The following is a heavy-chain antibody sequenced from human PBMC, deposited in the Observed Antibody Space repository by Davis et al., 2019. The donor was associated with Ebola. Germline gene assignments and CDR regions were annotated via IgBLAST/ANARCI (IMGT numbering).Heavy chain of an antibody. CDR1: GFGFSNYW. J-gene: IGHJ4*02. CDR3: ARDFDKVRT. Sequence: GESLKISCAASGFGFSNYWIHWVRQAPGKGLVWVSRVSPDGSATGYADSVRGRFTISRDNAKNTLYLQMNSLRAEETAVYYCARDFDKVRTWGQGTLVTVSS. D-gene: IGHD1-1*01. CDR2: VSPDGSAT. V-gene: IGHV3-74*01.